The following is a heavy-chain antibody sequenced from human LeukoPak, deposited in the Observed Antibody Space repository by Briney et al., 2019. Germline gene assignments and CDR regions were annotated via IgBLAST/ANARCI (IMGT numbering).Heavy chain of an antibody. J-gene: IGHJ4*02. D-gene: IGHD1-14*01. CDR2: ISSSSYI. CDR3: ARATTASARDH. CDR1: GFTFSSYS. Sequence: GGSLRLSCAASGFTFSSYSMNWVRQAPGKGLEWVSSISSSSYIYYADSVKGRFTISRDNAKNSLYLQMDSLRVEDTAVYYCARATTASARDHWGQGTLVTVSS. V-gene: IGHV3-21*01.